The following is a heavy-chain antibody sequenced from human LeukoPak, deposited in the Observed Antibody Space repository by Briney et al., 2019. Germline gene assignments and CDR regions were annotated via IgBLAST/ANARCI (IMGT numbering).Heavy chain of an antibody. J-gene: IGHJ4*02. V-gene: IGHV3-23*01. CDR1: GFIFSDYT. D-gene: IGHD2-15*01. CDR3: ARVAATSYFDY. Sequence: PGGSPRLSCAASGFIFSDYTMRWVRQAPGKGLEWVSSVSPSGDSTYYADFVKGRFTISRDNPKNTLYLQLNSLRAEDTAVYYCARVAATSYFDYWGQGTLVTVSS. CDR2: VSPSGDST.